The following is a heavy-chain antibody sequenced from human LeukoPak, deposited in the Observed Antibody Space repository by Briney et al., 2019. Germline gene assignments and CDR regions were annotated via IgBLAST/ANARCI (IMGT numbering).Heavy chain of an antibody. Sequence: PGGSLRLSCAASGFTFSSYSMNWVRQAPGKGLEWVSYISSSSSTIYYADPVKGRFTISRDNAKNSLYLQMNSLRAEDTAVYYCARAGALDILGRAAPYYYYMDVWGKGTTVTVSS. CDR3: ARAGALDILGRAAPYYYYMDV. V-gene: IGHV3-48*01. J-gene: IGHJ6*03. CDR1: GFTFSSYS. CDR2: ISSSSSTI. D-gene: IGHD3-9*01.